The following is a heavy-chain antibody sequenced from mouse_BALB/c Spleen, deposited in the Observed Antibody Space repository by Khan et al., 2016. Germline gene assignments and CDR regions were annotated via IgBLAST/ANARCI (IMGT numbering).Heavy chain of an antibody. V-gene: IGHV3-1*02. Sequence: EVKLQESGPDLVKPSQSLSLTCTVTGYSITSGYSWHWIRQFPGNKLEWMGYIHYSGSTNYNPSLKSRISITRYTSKNQFFLQLNSVTTEDTATYYCARVGDGYFRAWYAYWSQGTLVTVSA. D-gene: IGHD2-3*01. J-gene: IGHJ3*01. CDR3: ARVGDGYFRAWYAY. CDR2: IHYSGST. CDR1: GYSITSGYS.